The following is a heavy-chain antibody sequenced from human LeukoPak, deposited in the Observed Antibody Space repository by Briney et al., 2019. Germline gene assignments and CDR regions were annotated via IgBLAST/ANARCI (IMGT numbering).Heavy chain of an antibody. J-gene: IGHJ4*02. CDR2: ISGRSSTI. CDR3: ARGRIKSGSYYFDY. Sequence: GGSLRLSCAASAFTFSDYSMNWVRQAPGKGLEWVSYISGRSSTIYYADSVKGRFTISRDNAKNSMYLQMNSLRAEDTAVYYCARGRIKSGSYYFDYWGQGTLVTVSS. D-gene: IGHD1-26*01. CDR1: AFTFSDYS. V-gene: IGHV3-48*01.